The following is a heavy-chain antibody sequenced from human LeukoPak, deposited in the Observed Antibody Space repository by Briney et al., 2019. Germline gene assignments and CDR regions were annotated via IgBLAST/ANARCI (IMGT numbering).Heavy chain of an antibody. D-gene: IGHD4-17*01. V-gene: IGHV4-34*01. CDR1: GGSFSGYY. Sequence: PSETLSLTCAVYGGSFSGYYWDWIRQPPGKGLEGIGEINHSGSTNYNPSLKSRVTISVDTSKNQFSLKLSSVTAADTAVYYCARTTSLLRPFDYWGQGTLVTVSS. J-gene: IGHJ4*02. CDR2: INHSGST. CDR3: ARTTSLLRPFDY.